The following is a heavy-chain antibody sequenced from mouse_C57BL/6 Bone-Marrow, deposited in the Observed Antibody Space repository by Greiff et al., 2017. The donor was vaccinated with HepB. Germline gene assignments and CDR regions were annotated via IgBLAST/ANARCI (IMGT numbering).Heavy chain of an antibody. D-gene: IGHD2-4*01. CDR2: IDPANGNT. CDR1: GFNIKNTY. CDR3: ALALTSTMITTTGYYYAMDY. Sequence: VQLKESVAELVRPGASVKLSCTASGFNIKNTYMHWVKQRPEQGLEGIGRIDPANGNTKYAPKFQGKATITSDTYSNTAYLQLSSLTSEDTAIYYCALALTSTMITTTGYYYAMDYWGQGTSVTVSS. J-gene: IGHJ4*01. V-gene: IGHV14-3*01.